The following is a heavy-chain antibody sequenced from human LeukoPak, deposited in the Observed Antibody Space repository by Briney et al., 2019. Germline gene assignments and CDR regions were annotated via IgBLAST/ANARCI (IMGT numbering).Heavy chain of an antibody. CDR2: IESKTDGGTT. J-gene: IGHJ4*02. CDR1: GFTFTNAY. CDR3: TLDSGYDYFDY. V-gene: IGHV3-15*04. Sequence: GGSLRLSCAASGFTFTNAYMSWVRQAPGKGLEWVGRIESKTDGGTTEYAAPVKGRFTISSDGSTNTMYLRMSSLKTEDTAVYYCTLDSGYDYFDYWGQGTLVTVSS. D-gene: IGHD5-12*01.